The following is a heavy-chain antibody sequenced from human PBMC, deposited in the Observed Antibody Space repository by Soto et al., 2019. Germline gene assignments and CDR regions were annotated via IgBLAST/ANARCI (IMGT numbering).Heavy chain of an antibody. CDR1: GGSISSYY. D-gene: IGHD3-22*01. Sequence: PSETLSLTCTVSGGSISSYYWSWIRQPPGKGLEWIGYISYSGSTNYNPSLKSRVTISVDTSKNQLSLKLSSVTAADTAVYYCARDQGGRYYYDSSGYNQRKAAPYYFDYWGQGTLVTVSS. CDR2: ISYSGST. V-gene: IGHV4-59*12. J-gene: IGHJ4*02. CDR3: ARDQGGRYYYDSSGYNQRKAAPYYFDY.